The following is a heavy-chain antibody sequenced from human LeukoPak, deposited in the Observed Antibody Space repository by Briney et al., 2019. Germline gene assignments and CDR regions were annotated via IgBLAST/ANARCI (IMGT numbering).Heavy chain of an antibody. J-gene: IGHJ6*04. Sequence: QPGGSLRLSCAASGFTFSSYWMHWVRQAPGEWLVWVSRINSDGSSTTYADSVEGRCFISRDHAKNTIYLQMNSLRAEETAIYDCARDRAADRDGMDVWGKGTTVTVSS. V-gene: IGHV3-74*03. CDR2: INSDGSST. CDR1: GFTFSSYW. D-gene: IGHD5-24*01. CDR3: ARDRAADRDGMDV.